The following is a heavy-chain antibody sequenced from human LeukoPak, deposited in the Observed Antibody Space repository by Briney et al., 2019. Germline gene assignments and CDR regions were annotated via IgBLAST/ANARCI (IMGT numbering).Heavy chain of an antibody. CDR2: INPNSGGT. CDR3: ATVGQYSGSYSFDY. CDR1: GYTFTGYY. V-gene: IGHV1-2*02. D-gene: IGHD1-26*01. J-gene: IGHJ4*02. Sequence: ASVNVSCKASGYTFTGYYMHWVRQAPGQGLEGMGWINPNSGGTNYAQKFQGRVTMTRNTSISKAYMELRRLRSDDEAVYYCATVGQYSGSYSFDYWGQGTLVTVSS.